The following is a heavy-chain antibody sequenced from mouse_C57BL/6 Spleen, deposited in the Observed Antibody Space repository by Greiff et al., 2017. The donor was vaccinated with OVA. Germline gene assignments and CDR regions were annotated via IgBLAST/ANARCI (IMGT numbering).Heavy chain of an antibody. CDR3: ARGDGYYYGSSYNY. Sequence: VQLQQSGPELVKPGASVKISCKASGYTFTDYYMNWVKQSHGKSLEWIGDINPNNGGTSYNQKFKGKATLTVDKSSSTAYMELRSLTSEDSAVYYCARGDGYYYGSSYNYWGQGTTLTVSS. CDR2: INPNNGGT. CDR1: GYTFTDYY. J-gene: IGHJ2*01. D-gene: IGHD1-1*01. V-gene: IGHV1-26*01.